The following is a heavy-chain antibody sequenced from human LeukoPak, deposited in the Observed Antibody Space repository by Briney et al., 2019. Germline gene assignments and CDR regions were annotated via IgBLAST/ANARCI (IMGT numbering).Heavy chain of an antibody. Sequence: GGSLRLSGAASGFTFSSYAMSWVRQAPGKGLEWVSAISGSAGSTYYADSVKGRFTIFRDNSKNTLYLQMNSLRAEDTALYYCAKTSLSDASGHYYYMDVWGKGTTVTVSS. CDR1: GFTFSSYA. D-gene: IGHD3-3*01. CDR2: ISGSAGST. CDR3: AKTSLSDASGHYYYMDV. J-gene: IGHJ6*03. V-gene: IGHV3-23*01.